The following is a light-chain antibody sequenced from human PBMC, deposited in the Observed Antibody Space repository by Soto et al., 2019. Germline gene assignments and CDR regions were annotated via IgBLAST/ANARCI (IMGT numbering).Light chain of an antibody. Sequence: DIQMTQSPSTPSGSVGDIVTITYRAGQTISSWLAWYQQQPGKAPKXXIYKASTLKSGVPSRGSGRGAWTEFTLTISSLQPADVETDDCQHYNSYSEAFGPGTKVDIK. V-gene: IGKV1-5*03. CDR2: KAS. CDR3: QHYNSYSEA. CDR1: QTISSW. J-gene: IGKJ1*01.